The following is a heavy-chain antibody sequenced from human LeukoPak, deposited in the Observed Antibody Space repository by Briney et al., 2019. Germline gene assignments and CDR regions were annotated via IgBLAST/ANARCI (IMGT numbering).Heavy chain of an antibody. CDR1: GGSISSYY. J-gene: IGHJ4*02. V-gene: IGHV4-59*01. CDR2: IYYSGST. CDR3: ARVGGYYDSSGPFDY. D-gene: IGHD3-22*01. Sequence: SETLSLTCTVSGGSISSYYWSWIRQPPGKGLEWIGYIYYSGSTNYNPSLKSRVTISVDTSKNQISLKLSSVTAADTAVYYCARVGGYYDSSGPFDYWGQGTLVTVSS.